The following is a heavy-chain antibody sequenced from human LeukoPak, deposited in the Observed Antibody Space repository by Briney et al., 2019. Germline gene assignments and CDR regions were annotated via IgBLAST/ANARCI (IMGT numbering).Heavy chain of an antibody. V-gene: IGHV4-34*01. CDR2: INHSGST. J-gene: IGHJ6*04. Sequence: SETLSLTCAVYGGSFSGYYWSWIRQPPGKGLEWIGEINHSGSTNYNPSLKSRVTISVDTSKNQFSLKLSSVTAADTAVYYCARRRITIVRGVTYYYGVDVRGKGTTVTVSS. CDR3: ARRRITIVRGVTYYYGVDV. D-gene: IGHD3-10*01. CDR1: GGSFSGYY.